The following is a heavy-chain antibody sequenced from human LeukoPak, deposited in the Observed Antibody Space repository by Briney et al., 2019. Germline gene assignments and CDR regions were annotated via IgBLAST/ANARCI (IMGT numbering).Heavy chain of an antibody. D-gene: IGHD3-10*01. CDR1: GFTFSRYS. V-gene: IGHV3-21*01. CDR2: ISSSSSYI. Sequence: GGSLRLSCAASGFTFSRYSMNWVRQAPGKGLEWVSSISSSSSYIYYADSVKGRFTISRDNAKNSLYLQMNSLRAEDTAVYYCASGPIGPRIVDYWGQGTLVTVSS. CDR3: ASGPIGPRIVDY. J-gene: IGHJ4*02.